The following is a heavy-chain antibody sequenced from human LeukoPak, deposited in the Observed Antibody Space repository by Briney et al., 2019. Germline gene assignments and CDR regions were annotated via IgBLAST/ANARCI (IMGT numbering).Heavy chain of an antibody. D-gene: IGHD2-8*01. CDR1: GGSINSHY. Sequence: SETLSLTCTVSGGSINSHYWSWVRQPPGKGLGWIGYISYSGNTNYNPSLTSRVTISMHTSKNQLSLKLNSVTAADTAVYYCASSGQCTNGLCRVVGYMDVWGKGTTVTVSS. J-gene: IGHJ6*03. CDR3: ASSGQCTNGLCRVVGYMDV. V-gene: IGHV4-59*11. CDR2: ISYSGNT.